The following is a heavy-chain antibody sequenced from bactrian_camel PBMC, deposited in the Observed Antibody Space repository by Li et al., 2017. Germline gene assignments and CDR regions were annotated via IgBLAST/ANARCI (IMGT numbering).Heavy chain of an antibody. CDR2: IDYDGST. J-gene: IGHJ4*01. V-gene: IGHV3S53*01. Sequence: QVQLVESGGGPVHAGGSLTLSCAASRYNFRGYCLGWFRQAPGQEREGVAVIDYDGSTVYADSVKGRFAISKDKAKNTLYLQMNSLKPDDSAMYYCAADRGFCPRRGGYYYWGQGTQVTVS. CDR1: RYNFRGYC. D-gene: IGHD5*01. CDR3: AADRGFCPRRGGYYY.